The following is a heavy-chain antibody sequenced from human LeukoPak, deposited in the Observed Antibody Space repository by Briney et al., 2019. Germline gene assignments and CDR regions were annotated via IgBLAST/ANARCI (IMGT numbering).Heavy chain of an antibody. D-gene: IGHD6-13*01. J-gene: IGHJ6*03. CDR1: GDSISSYY. V-gene: IGHV4-59*01. CDR3: ARLKSLGDSSSNYYYMDV. Sequence: SETLSLTCTVSGDSISSYYWSWIRQPPGKGLEWIGYIYFSGSTNYNPSLKSRVTISVDTSKNQFSLKLSSVTAADTAVYCARLKSLGDSSSNYYYMDVWGKGTTVTVSS. CDR2: IYFSGST.